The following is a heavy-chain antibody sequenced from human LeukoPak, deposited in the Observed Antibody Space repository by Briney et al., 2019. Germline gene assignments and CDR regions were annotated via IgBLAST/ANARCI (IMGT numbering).Heavy chain of an antibody. CDR3: ARLVPYYFDY. V-gene: IGHV3-21*01. Sequence: KAGGSLRLSCAASGFTFSSYSMNWVRQAPGKGLERGSSISSSISYIHYADSVNGRFTISRDNAKNSLYLQMNSLRAEDTAVYYCARLVPYYFDYWGQGTLVTVSS. CDR2: ISSSISYI. D-gene: IGHD2-2*01. J-gene: IGHJ4*02. CDR1: GFTFSSYS.